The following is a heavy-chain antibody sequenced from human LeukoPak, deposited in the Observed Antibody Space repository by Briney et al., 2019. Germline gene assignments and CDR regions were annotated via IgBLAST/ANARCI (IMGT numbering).Heavy chain of an antibody. CDR2: IKQDGSNQ. J-gene: IGHJ4*02. Sequence: GGSLRLSCAASGFSFSGYWVSWVRQAPGKGLEWVANIKQDGSNQQYVDSVKGRFTISRDNAKNSLYLQMNSLRDEDTAVYYCAREYSSSSGSVSDYWGQGTLVTVSS. V-gene: IGHV3-7*01. CDR1: GFSFSGYW. D-gene: IGHD6-6*01. CDR3: AREYSSSSGSVSDY.